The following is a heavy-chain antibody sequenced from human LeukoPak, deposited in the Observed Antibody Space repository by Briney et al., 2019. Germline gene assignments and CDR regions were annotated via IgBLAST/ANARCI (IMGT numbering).Heavy chain of an antibody. J-gene: IGHJ4*02. V-gene: IGHV4-4*07. CDR2: IYTSGST. CDR3: AREVCYDSSGYYYEVLDY. Sequence: KPSETLSLTCTVSGGSISSYYWSWIRQPAGKGLEWIGRIYTSGSTNYNPSLKSRVTMSVDTSKNQFSLKLSSVTAADTAVYYCAREVCYDSSGYYYEVLDYWGQGTLVTVSS. D-gene: IGHD3-22*01. CDR1: GGSISSYY.